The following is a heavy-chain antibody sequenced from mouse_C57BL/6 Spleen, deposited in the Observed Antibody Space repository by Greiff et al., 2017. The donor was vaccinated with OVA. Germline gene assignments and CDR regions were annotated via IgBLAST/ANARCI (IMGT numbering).Heavy chain of an antibody. D-gene: IGHD1-1*01. Sequence: VQLQQSGAELVKPGASVKISCKASGYAFSSYWMNWVKQRPGKGLEWIGQIYPGDGDTNYNGKFKGKATLTADKSSSTAYMQLSSLTSEDSAVYFCARKDFTTVVDYYAMDYWGQGTSVTVSS. CDR2: IYPGDGDT. CDR3: ARKDFTTVVDYYAMDY. CDR1: GYAFSSYW. J-gene: IGHJ4*01. V-gene: IGHV1-80*01.